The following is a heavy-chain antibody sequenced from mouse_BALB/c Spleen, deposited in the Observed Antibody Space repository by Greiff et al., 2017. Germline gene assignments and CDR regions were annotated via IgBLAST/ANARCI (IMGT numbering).Heavy chain of an antibody. Sequence: VQLQQPGAELVKPGASVKLSCKASGYTFTSYWMHWVKQRPGQGLEWIGEIDPSDSYTNYNQKFKGKATLTVDKSSSTAYMQLSSLTSEDSAVYYCARPGYRYDYYAMDDWGQGTSVTVSS. CDR3: ARPGYRYDYYAMDD. V-gene: IGHV1-69*02. CDR2: IDPSDSYT. CDR1: GYTFTSYW. J-gene: IGHJ4*01. D-gene: IGHD2-14*01.